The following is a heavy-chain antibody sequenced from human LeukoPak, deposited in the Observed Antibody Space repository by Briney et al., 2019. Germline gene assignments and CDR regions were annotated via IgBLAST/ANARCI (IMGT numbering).Heavy chain of an antibody. CDR3: ARHYDSSPWGVTAFDI. V-gene: IGHV1-2*02. J-gene: IGHJ3*02. CDR1: GYIFTGQY. D-gene: IGHD3-10*01. Sequence: ASAKVSCKASGYIFTGQYIHWLRQAPGQGLEWMGWISPKSGGTNFAQKFQGRVTTTSDTSISTAYMELSGLRSDDTAVYFCARHYDSSPWGVTAFDIWGQGTRVTVSS. CDR2: ISPKSGGT.